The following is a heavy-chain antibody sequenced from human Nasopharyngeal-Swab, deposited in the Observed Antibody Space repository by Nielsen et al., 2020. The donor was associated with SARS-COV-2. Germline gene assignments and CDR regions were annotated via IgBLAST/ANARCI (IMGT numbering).Heavy chain of an antibody. D-gene: IGHD2/OR15-2a*01. CDR2: ILPDSAT. Sequence: GESLKISCKASGYGFSGYWIAWVRQKPGEGLEWMGIILPDSATKYSPSFQGQVTISVDKYINTAYFHWSSLKASDTAMYYCGRIMGYFHTSIWLDPWAQGTLVTVSS. CDR3: GRIMGYFHTSIWLDP. V-gene: IGHV5-51*01. J-gene: IGHJ5*02. CDR1: GYGFSGYW.